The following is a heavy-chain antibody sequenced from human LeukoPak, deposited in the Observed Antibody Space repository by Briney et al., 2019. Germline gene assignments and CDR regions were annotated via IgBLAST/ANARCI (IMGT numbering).Heavy chain of an antibody. CDR2: IYPGDSDT. D-gene: IGHD2-2*01. CDR3: ARSPPSSYCTSTSCYPRHFDY. Sequence: GESLKISCKGSGYSLTSYWIGWVRQMPGKGLEWMGIIYPGDSDTRYSPSFRGQVTISADKSISTAYLQWSSLKASDTAMYYCARSPPSSYCTSTSCYPRHFDYWGQGTLVTVSS. J-gene: IGHJ4*02. CDR1: GYSLTSYW. V-gene: IGHV5-51*01.